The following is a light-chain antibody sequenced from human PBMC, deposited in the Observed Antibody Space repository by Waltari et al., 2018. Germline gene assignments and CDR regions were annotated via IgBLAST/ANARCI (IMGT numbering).Light chain of an antibody. Sequence: SSELTQDPAVSVALGQTVRITCQGDRLRDYYASWYQQKAGQAPVLVIHGENNRPSGSQDRFSGSRSGNTASWTITGAKAGDEADYYCNSRDSSGNVVFGAGTKLTVL. CDR2: GEN. CDR3: NSRDSSGNVV. J-gene: IGLJ2*01. V-gene: IGLV3-19*01. CDR1: RLRDYY.